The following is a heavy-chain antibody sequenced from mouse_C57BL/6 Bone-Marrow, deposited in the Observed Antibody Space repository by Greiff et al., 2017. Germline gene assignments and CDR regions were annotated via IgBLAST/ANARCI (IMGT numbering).Heavy chain of an antibody. CDR1: GFTFTDYY. CDR2: VYPYNGGT. V-gene: IGHV1-36*01. J-gene: IGHJ1*03. CDR3: ARSWYYGSRDFDV. D-gene: IGHD1-1*01. Sequence: VQLKESGPVLVKPGPSVKISCKASGFTFTDYYMHWVKPSHGKSLEWIGLVYPYNGGTSYNQKFKGKATLTVDTSSSTAYMELNSLTSEDSAVYYCARSWYYGSRDFDVWGTGTTVTVSS.